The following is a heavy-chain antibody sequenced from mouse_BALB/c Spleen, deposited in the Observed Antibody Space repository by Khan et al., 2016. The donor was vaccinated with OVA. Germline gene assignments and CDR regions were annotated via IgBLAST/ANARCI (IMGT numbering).Heavy chain of an antibody. CDR1: GYSITSEFA. V-gene: IGHV3-2*02. J-gene: IGHJ3*01. CDR2: ISYSGNT. D-gene: IGHD2-4*01. Sequence: VQLKQSGPGLVKPSQSLSLTCTVTGYSITSEFAWNWIRQFPGNKLEWMGYISYSGNTRYNPSLKSLISITCDTSRNQFFLQLNSVTTEDTATYYCARKDYYDYDPFPYWGQGTLVTVSA. CDR3: ARKDYYDYDPFPY.